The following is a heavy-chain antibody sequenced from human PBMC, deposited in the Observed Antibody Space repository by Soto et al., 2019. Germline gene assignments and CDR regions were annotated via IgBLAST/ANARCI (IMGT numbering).Heavy chain of an antibody. CDR1: GGTSSSYA. D-gene: IGHD3-3*01. Sequence: GASVKVSCKASGGTSSSYAISWVRQAPGQGLEWMGGIIPIFGTANYAQKFQGRVTITADESTSTAYMELSSLRSEDTAVYYCARASAPPDYDFWSGSPWFDPWGQGTLVTVSS. CDR3: ARASAPPDYDFWSGSPWFDP. V-gene: IGHV1-69*13. J-gene: IGHJ5*02. CDR2: IIPIFGTA.